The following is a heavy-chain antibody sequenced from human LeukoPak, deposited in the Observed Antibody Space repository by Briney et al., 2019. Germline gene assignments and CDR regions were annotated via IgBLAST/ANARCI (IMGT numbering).Heavy chain of an antibody. CDR2: INPNSGGT. J-gene: IGHJ4*02. CDR1: GYTFTGYY. D-gene: IGHD6-6*01. Sequence: GASVKVSCKASGYTFTGYYMHWVRQAPGQGREWMGWINPNSGGTNYAQKFQGRVTMTRETSISIAYMELSRLRSDDRAVYYCARDLGEYSSSSGDYWGQGTLVTVSS. CDR3: ARDLGEYSSSSGDY. V-gene: IGHV1-2*02.